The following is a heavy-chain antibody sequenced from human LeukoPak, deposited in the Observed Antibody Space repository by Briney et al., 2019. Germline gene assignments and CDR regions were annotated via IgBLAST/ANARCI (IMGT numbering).Heavy chain of an antibody. CDR1: RLTFSSNA. V-gene: IGHV3-48*04. CDR2: ISSGATTT. Sequence: PGGSLRLSCAASRLTFSSNAMNWVRQAPGKGLEWISYISSGATTTYYADSVKGRFTISRDNAGNSLYLQINSLRVDDTAVHYCAKGTVGAKYWGQGTLVIVSS. D-gene: IGHD1-26*01. J-gene: IGHJ4*02. CDR3: AKGTVGAKY.